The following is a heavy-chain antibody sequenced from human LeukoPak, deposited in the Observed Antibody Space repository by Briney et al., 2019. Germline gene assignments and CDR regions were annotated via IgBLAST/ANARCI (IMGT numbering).Heavy chain of an antibody. V-gene: IGHV3-30*03. CDR3: ASHDYYESSLGYYFGY. CDR2: ISYDASYK. D-gene: IGHD3-22*01. J-gene: IGHJ4*02. Sequence: PGGSLRLSCADSVFNFNTYAMHWVRQAPGRGLEWVAAISYDASYKYYADSVKGRFTISRDNSKNTVYLQMNSLRAEDTAVYYCASHDYYESSLGYYFGYWGQGTLVTVSS. CDR1: VFNFNTYA.